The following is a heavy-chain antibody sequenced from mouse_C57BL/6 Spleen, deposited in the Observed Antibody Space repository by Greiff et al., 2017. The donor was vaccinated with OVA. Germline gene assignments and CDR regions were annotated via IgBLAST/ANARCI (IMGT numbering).Heavy chain of an antibody. Sequence: EVKLMESGAGLVKPGGSLKLSCAASGFTFSSYVMSWVRQTPEKRLEWVAYISSGGDYIYYADTVKGRFTISRDNARNTLYLQMSSLKAEDTAMYYCTREEGFAYWGQGTLVTVSA. CDR2: ISSGGDYI. V-gene: IGHV5-9-1*02. J-gene: IGHJ3*01. CDR1: GFTFSSYV. CDR3: TREEGFAY.